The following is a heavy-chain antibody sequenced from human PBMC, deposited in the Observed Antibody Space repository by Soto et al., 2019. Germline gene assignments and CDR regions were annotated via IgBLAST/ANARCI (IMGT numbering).Heavy chain of an antibody. CDR2: IYSGGST. D-gene: IGHD3-22*01. CDR1: GFTVSSNY. CDR3: AMTKYDSSGYYFGY. J-gene: IGHJ4*02. V-gene: IGHV3-66*01. Sequence: GGSLRLSCAASGFTVSSNYMSWVRQAPGKGLEWVSVIYSGGSTYYGDSVKGRFSISRDNSKNTLYLQMNSLRAEDTAVYYCAMTKYDSSGYYFGYWGQGTLVTVSS.